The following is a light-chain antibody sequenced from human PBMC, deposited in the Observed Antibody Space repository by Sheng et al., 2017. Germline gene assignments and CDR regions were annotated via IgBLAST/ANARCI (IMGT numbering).Light chain of an antibody. V-gene: IGKV2-28*01. CDR2: LGS. Sequence: DIVMTQSPLSLPVTPGEPASISCRSSQSLLHSNGNSYLHWFLQKPGQSPQLLIYLGSYRASGVPDRFSGSGSGTDFTLNISRVEAEDVGVYYCMQALHTPGTFGQGTKLEIK. J-gene: IGKJ2*02. CDR3: MQALHTPGT. CDR1: QSLLHSNGNSY.